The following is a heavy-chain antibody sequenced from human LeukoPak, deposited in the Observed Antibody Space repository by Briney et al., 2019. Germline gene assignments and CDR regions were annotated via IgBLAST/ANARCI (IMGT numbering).Heavy chain of an antibody. J-gene: IGHJ4*02. Sequence: ASVKVSCKASVYTFTSYGISCVRQAPGPGLEWMGWIGAYNGNTNYAQKLEGRVTMTTDTSTSTAYMELRSLRSDDTAVYYCARSDDFWSGTGFDYWGQGTLVTVSS. CDR3: ARSDDFWSGTGFDY. CDR2: IGAYNGNT. V-gene: IGHV1-18*01. CDR1: VYTFTSYG. D-gene: IGHD3-3*01.